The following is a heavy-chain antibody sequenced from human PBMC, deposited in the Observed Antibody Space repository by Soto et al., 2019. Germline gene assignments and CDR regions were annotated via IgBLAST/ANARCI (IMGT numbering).Heavy chain of an antibody. CDR2: ISYDGSNK. CDR1: GFPFSSYG. Sequence: QVQLVESGGGVVQPGRSLRLSCAASGFPFSSYGMHWVREAPGKGLEWVAVISYDGSNKYYADSVKGRFTISRDNSASTLYLQMNSLRAEDTALYYCVGGQYYFDYRGQGTLVTVSP. D-gene: IGHD3-10*01. CDR3: VGGQYYFDY. V-gene: IGHV3-30*03. J-gene: IGHJ4*02.